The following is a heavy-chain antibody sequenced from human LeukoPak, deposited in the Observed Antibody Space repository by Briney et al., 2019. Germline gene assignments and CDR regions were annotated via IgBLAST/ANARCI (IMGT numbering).Heavy chain of an antibody. CDR2: ITSNGGSA. Sequence: AGGSLRLSCAASGFTFSIYAMHWVRQAPGKGLEYVSAITSNGGSAYYANSVKGRFTISRDNSKNTLYLQMGSLRAEDMAVYYCAREYCDNTTCYKTIDYWGQGTLVTVPS. CDR1: GFTFSIYA. CDR3: AREYCDNTTCYKTIDY. J-gene: IGHJ4*02. V-gene: IGHV3-64*01. D-gene: IGHD2-2*02.